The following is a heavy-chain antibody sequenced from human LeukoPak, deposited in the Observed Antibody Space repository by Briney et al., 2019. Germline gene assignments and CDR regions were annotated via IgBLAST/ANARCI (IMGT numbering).Heavy chain of an antibody. J-gene: IGHJ4*02. D-gene: IGHD6-13*01. V-gene: IGHV3-21*01. CDR1: GFTFSSYS. CDR3: ARDYQTAAGFDY. Sequence: PGGSLRLSCAASGFTFSSYSMNWVRQAPGKGLEWVSSISSSSSYIYYADSVKGRFTISRDNAKNSLYLQMNSLRAEDTAVYYCARDYQTAAGFDYWGQGTLVTVSS. CDR2: ISSSSSYI.